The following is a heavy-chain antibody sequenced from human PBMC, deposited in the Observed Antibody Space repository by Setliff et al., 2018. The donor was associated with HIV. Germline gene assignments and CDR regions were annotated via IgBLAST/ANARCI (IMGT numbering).Heavy chain of an antibody. V-gene: IGHV4-31*03. CDR2: VYYTGTT. CDR1: GVSVSSGGYY. CDR3: ARGESTTWDPAEYFQH. D-gene: IGHD2-2*01. Sequence: SETLSLTCTVSGVSVSSGGYYWSWIRQHPGKGLEWIGYVYYTGTTYFNPSLKSRITISVDTSKNQFSLKLGFVTAADTAVYYCARGESTTWDPAEYFQHWGHGTLVTVSS. J-gene: IGHJ1*01.